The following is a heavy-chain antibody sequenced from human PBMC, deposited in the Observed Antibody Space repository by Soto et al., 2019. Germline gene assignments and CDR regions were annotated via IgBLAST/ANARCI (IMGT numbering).Heavy chain of an antibody. CDR1: GFTFSDYY. D-gene: IGHD6-19*01. CDR3: ARVRSGWLFDY. CDR2: ISSSSSYT. J-gene: IGHJ4*02. V-gene: IGHV3-11*06. Sequence: GGSLRLSCAASGFTFSDYYMSWIRQAPGKGLEWVSYISSSSSYTNYADSVKGRFTISRDNAKNSLCLQMNSLRAEDTAVYYCARVRSGWLFDYWGQGTLVTVSS.